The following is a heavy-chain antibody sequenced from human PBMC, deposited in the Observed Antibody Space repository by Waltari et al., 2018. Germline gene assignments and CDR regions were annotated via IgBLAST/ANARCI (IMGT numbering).Heavy chain of an antibody. D-gene: IGHD3-10*01. Sequence: EVELVQSGAEVKKPGATVKISCKASGSTFLVYFMHWVQQAPGKGLEWMGRIDPEDGETVYSEKFQGRVTITADTSTDTAYMELSSLTSGDTAVYYCAPLPGGSGQTFDYWGQGTLVTVS. CDR2: IDPEDGET. CDR1: GSTFLVYF. CDR3: APLPGGSGQTFDY. V-gene: IGHV1-69-2*01. J-gene: IGHJ4*02.